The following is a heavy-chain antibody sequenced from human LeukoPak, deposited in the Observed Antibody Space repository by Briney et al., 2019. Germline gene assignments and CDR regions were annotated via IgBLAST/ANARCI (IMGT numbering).Heavy chain of an antibody. CDR2: IYISGST. CDR1: GGSIISGSYY. Sequence: SETLSLTCTVSGGSIISGSYYWTWIRQPAGKGLEWIGRIYISGSTNYNPSLKSRVTISVDTSKNQFSLKLSSVTAADTAVYYCARAFALEYGLGDYYEGDWFDPWGQGTLVTVSS. CDR3: ARAFALEYGLGDYYEGDWFDP. V-gene: IGHV4-61*02. J-gene: IGHJ5*02. D-gene: IGHD3-22*01.